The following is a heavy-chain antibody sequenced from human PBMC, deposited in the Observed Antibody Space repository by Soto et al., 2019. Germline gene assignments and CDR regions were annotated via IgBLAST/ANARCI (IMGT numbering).Heavy chain of an antibody. CDR2: IYPGDSDT. Sequence: PGESLKISCKGSGYSFTSYWIGWVRQMPGKGLEWMGIIYPGDSDTRYSPSFQGQVTISADKSISTAYLQWSSLKASDTAMYYCATAPNYYDSSGPNFDYWGQGTLVTVSS. D-gene: IGHD3-22*01. CDR1: GYSFTSYW. CDR3: ATAPNYYDSSGPNFDY. V-gene: IGHV5-51*01. J-gene: IGHJ4*02.